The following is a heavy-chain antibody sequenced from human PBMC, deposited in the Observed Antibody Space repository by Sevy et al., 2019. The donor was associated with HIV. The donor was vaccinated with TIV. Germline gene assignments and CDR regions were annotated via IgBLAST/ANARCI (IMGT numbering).Heavy chain of an antibody. V-gene: IGHV3-48*03. J-gene: IGHJ4*02. CDR2: ISSSGSTI. D-gene: IGHD3-10*01. CDR3: ARGRRLGLWFGESPG. Sequence: GGSLRLSCAASGFTFSSYEMNWVRQAPGKGLEWVSYISSSGSTIYYADSVKGRFTISRDNAKNSLYLQTNSLRAEDTAVYYCARGRRLGLWFGESPGWGQGTLVTVSS. CDR1: GFTFSSYE.